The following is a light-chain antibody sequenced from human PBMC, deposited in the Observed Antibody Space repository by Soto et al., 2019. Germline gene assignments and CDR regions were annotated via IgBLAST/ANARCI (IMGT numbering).Light chain of an antibody. Sequence: QSVLTQPASVSGSPGQSITISCTGTSSDVGNYKYVSWYQQHPGKAPTLMIYEVSKRPSGVSNRFSGSKSGNTASLTISGLQAEDVTDYYCFSYTSSGTYVFGTGTKVTV. CDR3: FSYTSSGTYV. CDR1: SSDVGNYKY. V-gene: IGLV2-14*01. CDR2: EVS. J-gene: IGLJ1*01.